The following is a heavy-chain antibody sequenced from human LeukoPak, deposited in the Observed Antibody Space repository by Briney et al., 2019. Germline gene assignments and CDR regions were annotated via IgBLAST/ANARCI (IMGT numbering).Heavy chain of an antibody. J-gene: IGHJ4*02. CDR2: INSNSGAT. CDR1: GYTFTDYY. CDR3: ARGRDRGASTPFDY. V-gene: IGHV1-2*02. Sequence: ASVKVSCKASGYTFTDYYMHWVRQAPGQGPEWMGWINSNSGATNYAQKFQGRVTMTRDTSISTVYMGLSSLRSDDTAVYYCARGRDRGASTPFDYWGQGTLVTVSS. D-gene: IGHD1-26*01.